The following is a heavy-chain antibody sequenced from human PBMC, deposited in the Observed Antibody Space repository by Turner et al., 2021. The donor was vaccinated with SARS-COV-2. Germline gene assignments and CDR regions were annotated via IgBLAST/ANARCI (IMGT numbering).Heavy chain of an antibody. CDR1: GFTFSTTW. J-gene: IGHJ6*03. Sequence: EVQLVVSGGGLVEPGGSLRVSCAASGFTFSTTWMTWVRQAPGKGLEWVGRIKSKMDGGTVDYAAPVKGRFTISRDDSEDTLYMQMNSLKTEDTAVYYCATANKFYDYMDVWGEGATVTVSS. V-gene: IGHV3-15*01. CDR2: IKSKMDGGTV. CDR3: ATANKFYDYMDV.